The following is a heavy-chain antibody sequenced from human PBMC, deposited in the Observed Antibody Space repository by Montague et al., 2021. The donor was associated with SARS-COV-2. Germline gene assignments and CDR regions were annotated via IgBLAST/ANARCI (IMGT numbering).Heavy chain of an antibody. V-gene: IGHV4-59*01. CDR1: GGCITSYY. J-gene: IGHJ4*02. CDR2: IYYIGST. Sequence: SETLSLTCTVSGGCITSYYWGWIRQPPGKGLEWIGYIYYIGSTNYNPSLKSRVTISVDTSKKQFFLNLSSVTAADTAVYYCASSLSGSYDHWGQGILVTVSS. CDR3: ASSLSGSYDH. D-gene: IGHD1-26*01.